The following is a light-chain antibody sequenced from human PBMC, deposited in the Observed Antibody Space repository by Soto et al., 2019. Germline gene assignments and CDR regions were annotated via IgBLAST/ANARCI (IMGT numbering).Light chain of an antibody. Sequence: EVVMTQSPATLSGSPGERATLSCTASRNIRSNLAWYQHKPGHPPRLLIYGGFTRAPGVHVTFSGSGSGTEFTLPISVLQSEDFAVCYCQQFYIWPYSFGPGTHLDIK. CDR1: RNIRSN. CDR2: GGF. J-gene: IGKJ3*01. CDR3: QQFYIWPYS. V-gene: IGKV3-15*01.